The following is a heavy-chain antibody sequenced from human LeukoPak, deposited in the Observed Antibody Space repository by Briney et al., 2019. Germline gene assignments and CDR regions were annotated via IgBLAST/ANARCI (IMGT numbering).Heavy chain of an antibody. CDR2: IYPGDCDT. V-gene: IGHV5-51*01. J-gene: IGHJ3*02. CDR1: GCSFTSYW. CDR3: ATQELATVTTWGRLDAFDI. Sequence: GASLKSSFKGSGCSFTSYWIGWGRPRPGKGGEGMGIIYPGDCDTRYSPSFQGQVTISADKFISTAYLQWSSLKASDTAMYYCATQELATVTTWGRLDAFDIWGQGTMVTVSS. D-gene: IGHD4-11*01.